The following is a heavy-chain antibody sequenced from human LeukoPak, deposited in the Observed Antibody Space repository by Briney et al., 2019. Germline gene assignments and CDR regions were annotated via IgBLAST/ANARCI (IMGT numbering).Heavy chain of an antibody. CDR1: GFSFSNYG. CDR2: IWYDGSNK. CDR3: ARSNNGGWGYCDY. Sequence: GRSLRLSCAASGFSFSNYGMHWGRQAPGKGLEWVAVIWYDGSNKYYADSVKGRFTISRDNSKNTLYVQMSSLRAEDTAVYYCARSNNGGWGYCDYWGQGSLVTVSS. V-gene: IGHV3-33*01. D-gene: IGHD3-16*01. J-gene: IGHJ4*02.